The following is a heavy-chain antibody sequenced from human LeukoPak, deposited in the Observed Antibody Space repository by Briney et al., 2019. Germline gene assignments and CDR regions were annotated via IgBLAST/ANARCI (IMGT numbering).Heavy chain of an antibody. V-gene: IGHV1-69*05. J-gene: IGHJ4*02. CDR3: ASYYYDSSGSLDY. Sequence: SVKVSCKASGGTFSSYAISWVRQAPGQGLEWMGRIIPIFGTANYAQKFQGRVTITTDESTSTAYMELSSLRSEDTAVYYCASYYYDSSGSLDYWGQGTLVTVPS. D-gene: IGHD3-22*01. CDR2: IIPIFGTA. CDR1: GGTFSSYA.